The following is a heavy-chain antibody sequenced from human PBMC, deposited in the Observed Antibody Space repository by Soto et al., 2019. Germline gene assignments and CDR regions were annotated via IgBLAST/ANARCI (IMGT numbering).Heavy chain of an antibody. D-gene: IGHD1-26*01. CDR3: ARQEEWELPLDY. CDR2: ISYDGSNK. CDR1: GFTFSSYA. V-gene: IGHV3-30-3*01. Sequence: QVQLVEPGGGVVQPGRSLRLSCAASGFTFSSYAMHWVRQAPGKGLEWVAVISYDGSNKYYADSVKGRFTISRDNSKNTLYLQMNSLRAEDTAVYYCARQEEWELPLDYWGQGTLVTVSS. J-gene: IGHJ4*02.